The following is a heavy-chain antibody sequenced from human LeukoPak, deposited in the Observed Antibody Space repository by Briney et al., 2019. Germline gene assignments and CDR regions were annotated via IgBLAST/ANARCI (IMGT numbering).Heavy chain of an antibody. CDR2: IIPIFGTA. J-gene: IGHJ6*02. CDR3: ASHDCSSTSCYGKYYYYYYGMDV. V-gene: IGHV1-69*13. CDR1: GGTFSSYA. Sequence: SVKVSCKASGGTFSSYAISWVRQAPGQGLEWMGGIIPIFGTANYAQKFQGRVTITVDESTSTAYMELSSLRSEDTAVYYCASHDCSSTSCYGKYYYYYYGMDVWGQGTTVTVSS. D-gene: IGHD2-2*01.